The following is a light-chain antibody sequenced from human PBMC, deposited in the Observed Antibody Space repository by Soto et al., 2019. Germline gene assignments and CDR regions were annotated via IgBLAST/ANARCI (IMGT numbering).Light chain of an antibody. J-gene: IGKJ1*01. CDR1: QSISSW. CDR3: QQYNRYSPWT. CDR2: DAS. V-gene: IGKV1-5*01. Sequence: DIQMTQSRFSVSAWGLDIVSITCRASQSISSWLAWYQQKPGKAPKLLIYDASSLESGVPSRFSGSGSGTEFTLTISSLQPDDFATYYCQQYNRYSPWTFGQGTNVDI.